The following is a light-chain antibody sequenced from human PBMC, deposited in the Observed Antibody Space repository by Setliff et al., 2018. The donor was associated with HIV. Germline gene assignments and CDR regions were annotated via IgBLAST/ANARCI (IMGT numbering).Light chain of an antibody. V-gene: IGLV1-51*02. CDR1: SSNIGSNY. Sequence: QSVLTQPPSVSAAPGQDVTISCSGNSSNIGSNYVSWYKQFPGTAPKLLIYENYKRPSGISDRFSGSKSGTSATLGIAGLRTGDEADYYCGTWETTLSLGCVFGSGTKVTVL. J-gene: IGLJ1*01. CDR2: ENY. CDR3: GTWETTLSLGCV.